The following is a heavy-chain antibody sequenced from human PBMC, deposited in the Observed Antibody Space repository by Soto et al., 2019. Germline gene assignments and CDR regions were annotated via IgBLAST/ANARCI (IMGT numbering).Heavy chain of an antibody. CDR1: GYTFTTYA. CDR2: ISAYNGNT. D-gene: IGHD6-19*01. J-gene: IGHJ4*02. CDR3: ARYNSGWALDY. V-gene: IGHV1-18*01. Sequence: QVQMVQSGGEVKKPGASVKVSCKASGYTFTTYAINWVRPAPGQGLEWMGWISAYNGNTNYAQKLQGRVTMTTDTSTRTAYMELRSLRSDDTAVYYCARYNSGWALDYWGQGTLVTVSS.